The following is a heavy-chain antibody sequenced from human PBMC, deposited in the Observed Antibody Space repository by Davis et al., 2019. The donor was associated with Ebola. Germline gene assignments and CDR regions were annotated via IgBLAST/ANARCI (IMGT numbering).Heavy chain of an antibody. CDR1: GGSFSGYY. Sequence: SETLSLTCAVYGGSFSGYYWRWIRQPPGKGLEWIGEINHSGSTNYNPSLKSRVTISVDTSKNQFSLKLSSVTAADTAVYYCARNSRVYGTVDYWGQGTLVTVSS. J-gene: IGHJ4*02. D-gene: IGHD2/OR15-2a*01. V-gene: IGHV4-34*01. CDR3: ARNSRVYGTVDY. CDR2: INHSGST.